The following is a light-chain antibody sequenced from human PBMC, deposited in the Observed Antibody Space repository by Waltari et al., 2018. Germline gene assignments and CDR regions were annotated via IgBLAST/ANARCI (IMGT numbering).Light chain of an antibody. Sequence: DVVMTQSPLSLPVTLGQPASISCRSSQSLVYSDGNTYLNWFQQRPGQSPRRLIYKVSNRDSGVPDRFSVSWSGTDFTLKISRVEAEDVGFYYCMQGTHWPPDTFGGGTKVEIK. CDR3: MQGTHWPPDT. V-gene: IGKV2-30*01. CDR1: QSLVYSDGNTY. CDR2: KVS. J-gene: IGKJ4*01.